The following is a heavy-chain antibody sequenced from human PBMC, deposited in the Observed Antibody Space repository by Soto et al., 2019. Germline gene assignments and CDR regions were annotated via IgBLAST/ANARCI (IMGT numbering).Heavy chain of an antibody. V-gene: IGHV1-18*01. CDR1: GYTFTSYG. D-gene: IGHD6-13*01. CDR3: ARDRRKQGGSSWPRDFQH. J-gene: IGHJ1*01. Sequence: QVQLVQSGAEVKKPGASVKVSCKASGYTFTSYGISWVRQAPGQGLEWMGWISAYNGNTNYAQKLQGRVTMTTDTSASTAYMELRSLRSDDTAVYYCARDRRKQGGSSWPRDFQHWGQGTLVTVSS. CDR2: ISAYNGNT.